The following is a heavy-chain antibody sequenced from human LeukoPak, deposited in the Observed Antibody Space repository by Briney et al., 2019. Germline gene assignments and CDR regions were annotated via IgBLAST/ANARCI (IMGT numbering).Heavy chain of an antibody. CDR1: GYTFTSYD. CDR2: MNPNSGNT. CDR3: ARGKQLVRGNWFDP. Sequence: ASVKVSYKASGYTFTSYDINWVRQATGQGLEWMGWMNPNSGNTGYAQKFQGRVTMTRNTSISTAYMELSSLRSEDTAVYYCARGKQLVRGNWFDPWGQGTLVTVSS. D-gene: IGHD6-13*01. V-gene: IGHV1-8*01. J-gene: IGHJ5*02.